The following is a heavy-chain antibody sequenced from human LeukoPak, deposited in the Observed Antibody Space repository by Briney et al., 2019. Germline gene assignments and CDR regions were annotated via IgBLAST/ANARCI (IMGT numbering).Heavy chain of an antibody. Sequence: QAGGSLRLSCAASGFTFSSYAMSWVRQAPGKGLEWVSAISGSGGSTYYADSVKGRFTISRDNSKNTLYLQMNSLRAEDTAVYYCARGYCSSTSCYSGRRYYYYMDVWGKGTTVTVSS. V-gene: IGHV3-23*01. J-gene: IGHJ6*03. CDR3: ARGYCSSTSCYSGRRYYYYMDV. D-gene: IGHD2-2*01. CDR1: GFTFSSYA. CDR2: ISGSGGST.